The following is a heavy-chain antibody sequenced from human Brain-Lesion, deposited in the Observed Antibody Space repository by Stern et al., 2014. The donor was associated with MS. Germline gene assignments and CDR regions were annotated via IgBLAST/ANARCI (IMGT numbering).Heavy chain of an antibody. CDR3: VRETGGYTYGDTDFFDF. CDR2: IYASGSP. V-gene: IGHV4-61*02. J-gene: IGHJ4*02. Sequence: VQLEESGPGLVKPSQTLSLTCSVSGGSISSGSYYWNWIRQPAGKGLEWIGRIYASGSPNYSPSRKSRVFISGDTSKNQFSLKLSSVTAADAAMYYCVRETGGYTYGDTDFFDFWGQGTLVTVSS. D-gene: IGHD5-18*01. CDR1: GGSISSGSYY.